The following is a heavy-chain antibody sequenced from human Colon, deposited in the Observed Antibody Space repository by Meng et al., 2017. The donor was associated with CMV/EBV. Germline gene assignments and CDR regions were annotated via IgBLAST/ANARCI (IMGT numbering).Heavy chain of an antibody. CDR3: ARDNIMRGYSLSWFDP. J-gene: IGHJ5*02. CDR1: SISSGDYY. CDR2: IYYSGST. Sequence: SISSGDYYWRWIRQPPGKGLEWIGYIYYSGSTYYNPSLKSRVTISVDTSKNQFSLKLSSVTAADTAVYYCARDNIMRGYSLSWFDPWGQGTLVTVSS. D-gene: IGHD3-22*01. V-gene: IGHV4-30-4*01.